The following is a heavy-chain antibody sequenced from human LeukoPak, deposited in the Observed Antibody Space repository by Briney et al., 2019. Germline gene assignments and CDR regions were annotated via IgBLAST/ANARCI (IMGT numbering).Heavy chain of an antibody. CDR3: ARRDNSFDS. Sequence: SETLSLTCSVSGGSISGNNHHWDWIRQPPGSGLEWIGSMHHSGATYYNPSLQSRLTLSVDMSKNQFSLNLNSVTAADTAVYYCARRDNSFDSWGPGTLVTVSS. V-gene: IGHV4-39*01. J-gene: IGHJ4*02. CDR1: GGSISGNNHH. CDR2: MHHSGAT. D-gene: IGHD5-24*01.